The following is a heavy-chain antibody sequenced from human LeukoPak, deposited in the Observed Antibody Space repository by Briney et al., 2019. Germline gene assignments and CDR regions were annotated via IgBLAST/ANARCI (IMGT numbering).Heavy chain of an antibody. J-gene: IGHJ5*02. D-gene: IGHD1-26*01. Sequence: GASVKVSCKASGGTFSSYAISWVRQAPGQGLEWVGGIIPIFGTANYAQKFQGRVTITADESTSTAYMELSSLRSEDTAVYYCARVPRGSYDNWFDPWGQGTLVTVSS. V-gene: IGHV1-69*13. CDR3: ARVPRGSYDNWFDP. CDR1: GGTFSSYA. CDR2: IIPIFGTA.